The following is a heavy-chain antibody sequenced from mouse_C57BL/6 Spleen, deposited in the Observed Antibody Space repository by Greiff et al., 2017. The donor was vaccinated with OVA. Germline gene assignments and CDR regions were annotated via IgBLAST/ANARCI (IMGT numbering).Heavy chain of an antibody. D-gene: IGHD2-3*01. V-gene: IGHV1-26*01. Sequence: EVQLQQSGPELVKPGASVKISCKASGYTFTDYYMNWVKQSHGKSLEWIGDINPNNGGTSYNQKFKGKATLTVDKSSSTAYMELRSLTSEDSAVYYCARHGYYLDYWGQGTSVTVSS. J-gene: IGHJ4*01. CDR1: GYTFTDYY. CDR3: ARHGYYLDY. CDR2: INPNNGGT.